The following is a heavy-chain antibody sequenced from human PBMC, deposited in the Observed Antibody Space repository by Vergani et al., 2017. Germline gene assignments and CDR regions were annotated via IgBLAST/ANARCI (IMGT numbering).Heavy chain of an antibody. V-gene: IGHV1-2*02. D-gene: IGHD3-22*01. Sequence: QGQPVQSGAEVKKPGASAKVSRKASGYTFTGYYMHWVRQAPGQGLEWMGWINPNSGGTNYAQKFQGRVTMTRDTSISTAYMELSRLRSDDTAVYYCARGRNYYDSHMAVWGKGTTVTVSS. CDR1: GYTFTGYY. CDR2: INPNSGGT. J-gene: IGHJ6*03. CDR3: ARGRNYYDSHMAV.